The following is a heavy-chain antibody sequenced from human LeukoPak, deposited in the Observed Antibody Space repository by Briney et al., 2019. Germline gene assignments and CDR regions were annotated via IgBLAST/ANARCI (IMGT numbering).Heavy chain of an antibody. J-gene: IGHJ5*02. CDR3: ARVVTPRYCTSTSCYSKGWFDP. CDR2: IIPIFGSA. CDR1: GGTFRRFA. D-gene: IGHD2-2*01. Sequence: SVKVSCKASGGTFRRFAMSWVRQAPGQGLEWMGGIIPIFGSANYAQKFQGRVTITADESTSTAYMELSNLRSEDTAVYYCARVVTPRYCTSTSCYSKGWFDPWGQGTLVTVSS. V-gene: IGHV1-69*13.